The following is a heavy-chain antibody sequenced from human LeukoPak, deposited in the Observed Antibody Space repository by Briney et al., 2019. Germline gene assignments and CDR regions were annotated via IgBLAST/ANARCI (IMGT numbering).Heavy chain of an antibody. CDR3: ARASILTGYCTFDY. CDR2: ISAYNGNT. V-gene: IGHV1-18*04. Sequence: ASVKVSCKASGYTFTSYGISWVRQAPGQGLEWMGWISAYNGNTNYAQKLQGRVTMTTDTSTSTAYMELRSLRSDDTAVYYCARASILTGYCTFDYWGQGTLVTVSS. CDR1: GYTFTSYG. J-gene: IGHJ4*02. D-gene: IGHD3-9*01.